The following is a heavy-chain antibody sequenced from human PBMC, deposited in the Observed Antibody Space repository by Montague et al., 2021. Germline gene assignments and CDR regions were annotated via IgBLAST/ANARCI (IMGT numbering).Heavy chain of an antibody. J-gene: IGHJ4*02. V-gene: IGHV3-72*01. D-gene: IGHD1-26*01. CDR3: ATDISGPYASH. CDR1: GFSFSDYI. CDR2: TLKKEHNYRT. Sequence: SRRLSWAASGFSFSDYIMDWVRQAPGQGLEWVGRTLKKEHNYRTVYAAPGTGRFTIARDDSKNSLYLQRNSLKIEDTALYYCATDISGPYASHGGQGTLVTVSS.